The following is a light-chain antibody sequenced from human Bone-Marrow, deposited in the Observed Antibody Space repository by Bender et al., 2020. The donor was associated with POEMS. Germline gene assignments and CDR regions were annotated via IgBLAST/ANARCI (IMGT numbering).Light chain of an antibody. CDR2: YYD. J-gene: IGLJ3*02. V-gene: IGLV1-36*01. CDR3: SAWDDSLSGWV. Sequence: QSVVTQPPSLSEAPRQRVTTSCSGSSPNIGNHGVNWYQQLPGEAPKLLIYYYDLLTPGVSDRFSASKSGTSASLAISELQSEDEALYYCSAWDDSLSGWVFGGGTKLTVL. CDR1: SPNIGNHG.